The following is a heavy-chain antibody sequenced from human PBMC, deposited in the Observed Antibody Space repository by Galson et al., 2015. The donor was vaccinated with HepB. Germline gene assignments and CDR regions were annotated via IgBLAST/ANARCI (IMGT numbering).Heavy chain of an antibody. CDR2: IKSKTDGGTT. V-gene: IGHV3-15*07. Sequence: SLRLSCAASGFTFSNAWMNWVRQAPGKGLEWVGRIKSKTDGGTTDYAAPVKGRFTISRDDSKNTLYLQMNSLKTEDTAVYYCTTLMVYAIWLDFDYWGQGTLVTVSS. CDR3: TTLMVYAIWLDFDY. J-gene: IGHJ4*02. CDR1: GFTFSNAW. D-gene: IGHD2-8*01.